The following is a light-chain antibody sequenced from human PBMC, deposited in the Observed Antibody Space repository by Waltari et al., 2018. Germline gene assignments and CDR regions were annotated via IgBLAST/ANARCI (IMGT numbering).Light chain of an antibody. J-gene: IGKJ4*01. Sequence: IVLTQSPGPLSLSPGTRATLSCRASQSVSSSYLAWYQQKPGQAPRLLIYAASSRATGIPDRFSGSGSGTDFTLTISRLEPEDFAVYYCQQYNSSPLTFGGGTKVEIK. V-gene: IGKV3-20*01. CDR2: AAS. CDR1: QSVSSSY. CDR3: QQYNSSPLT.